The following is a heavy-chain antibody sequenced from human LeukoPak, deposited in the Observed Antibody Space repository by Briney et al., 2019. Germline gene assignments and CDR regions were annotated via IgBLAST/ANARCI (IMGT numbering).Heavy chain of an antibody. CDR2: ISYDGSNK. J-gene: IGHJ4*02. CDR1: GFTFSSYG. V-gene: IGHV3-30*18. CDR3: AKDPRGYSYGHFDY. Sequence: GGSLRLSSAASGFTFSSYGMHWVRQAPGKGREWVAVISYDGSNKYYADSVKGRFTISRDNSKNTLYLQMNSLRAEDTAVYYCAKDPRGYSYGHFDYWGQGTLVTVSS. D-gene: IGHD5-18*01.